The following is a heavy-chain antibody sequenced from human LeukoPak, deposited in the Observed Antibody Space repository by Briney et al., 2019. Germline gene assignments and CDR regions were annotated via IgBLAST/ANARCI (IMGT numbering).Heavy chain of an antibody. D-gene: IGHD3-10*01. CDR1: GFTFTRYA. J-gene: IGHJ4*02. CDR2: ISSDGTDK. Sequence: GGSLRLSCAASGFTFTRYAMHWVREAPGKGVEWVAVISSDGTDKYYADSVKGRFTISRDSAKNTLYLQMNSLRAEDTAVYYCARALITMIRGVIDYWGQGTLVTVSS. CDR3: ARALITMIRGVIDY. V-gene: IGHV3-30-3*01.